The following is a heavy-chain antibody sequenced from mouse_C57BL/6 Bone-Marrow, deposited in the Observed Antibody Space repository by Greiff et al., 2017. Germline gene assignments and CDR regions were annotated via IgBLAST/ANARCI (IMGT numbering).Heavy chain of an antibody. Sequence: QVQLQQPGAELVMPGASVKLSCKASGYTFTSYWMHWVKQRPGQGLEWIGEIDPSDSYTNYNQKFKGKSTLTVDKSSSTAYMQLSSLTSEDSAVYYCERSGITPLYCDYWGQGTTLTVSS. CDR1: GYTFTSYW. J-gene: IGHJ2*01. V-gene: IGHV1-69*01. CDR2: IDPSDSYT. CDR3: ERSGITPLYCDY. D-gene: IGHD2-4*01.